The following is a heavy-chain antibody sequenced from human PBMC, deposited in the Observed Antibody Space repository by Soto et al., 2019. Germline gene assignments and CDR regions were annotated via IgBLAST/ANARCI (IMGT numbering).Heavy chain of an antibody. CDR1: GGSINSFY. CDR3: ARDRIVGTSYFDY. CDR2: IYSSGTT. Sequence: QVQVQESGPGLVKPSETLSLRCTVSGGSINSFYWSWIRQPAGKGLEWIGRIYSSGTTNYNPSLESRGTMSVDTSKNQVSLKLDSVTAEDTGVYYCARDRIVGTSYFDYWGQGTPVTVSS. J-gene: IGHJ4*02. D-gene: IGHD1-26*01. V-gene: IGHV4-4*07.